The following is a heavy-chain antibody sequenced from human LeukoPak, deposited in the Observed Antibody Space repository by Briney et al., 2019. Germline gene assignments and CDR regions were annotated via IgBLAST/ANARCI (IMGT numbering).Heavy chain of an antibody. D-gene: IGHD6-19*01. Sequence: SETLSLTCTVSGGSISSSIYYWGWIRQPPGKCLEWIVFIYHSGNTYYNPSLKSRVTISVDRSKNQFYLKMSSVTAEDTAVYYCAKDGFEYSSGWYPNYYGMDVWGQGTTVTVSS. CDR2: IYHSGNT. CDR1: GGSISSSIYY. CDR3: AKDGFEYSSGWYPNYYGMDV. J-gene: IGHJ6*02. V-gene: IGHV4-39*07.